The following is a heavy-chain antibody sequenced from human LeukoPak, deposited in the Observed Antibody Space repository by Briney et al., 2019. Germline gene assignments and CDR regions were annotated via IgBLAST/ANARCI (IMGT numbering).Heavy chain of an antibody. J-gene: IGHJ4*02. CDR2: ISGSGGST. CDR1: GFTFSSYA. V-gene: IGHV3-23*01. Sequence: GGPLRLSCAASGFTFSSYAMSWVRQAPGKGLEWVSAISGSGGSTYYADSVKGRFTISRDNSKNTLYLQMNSLRAEDTAVYYCAKSRSVVPTGYWGQGTLVTVSS. CDR3: AKSRSVVPTGY. D-gene: IGHD2-15*01.